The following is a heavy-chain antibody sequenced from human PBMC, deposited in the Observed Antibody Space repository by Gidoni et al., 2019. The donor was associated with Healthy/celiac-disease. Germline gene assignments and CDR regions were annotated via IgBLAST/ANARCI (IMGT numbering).Heavy chain of an antibody. Sequence: QVQLQESGPGLVKPSETLSLTCTVSGGSISSYYWSWIRQPPGKGLEWIGYIYYSGSTNYNPSLKSRVTISVDTSKNQFSLKLSSVTAADTAVYYCARAPTDYGDYGWDNWFDPWGQGTLVTVSS. D-gene: IGHD4-17*01. CDR2: IYYSGST. J-gene: IGHJ5*02. V-gene: IGHV4-59*01. CDR3: ARAPTDYGDYGWDNWFDP. CDR1: GGSISSYY.